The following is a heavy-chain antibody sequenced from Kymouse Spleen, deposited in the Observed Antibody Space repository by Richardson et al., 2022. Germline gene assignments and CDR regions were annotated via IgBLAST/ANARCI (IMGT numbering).Heavy chain of an antibody. CDR3: ASSGYNPSAAIPAYYYYGMDV. V-gene: IGHV1-3*01. CDR1: GYTFTSYA. Sequence: QVQLVQSGAEVKKPGASVKVSCKASGYTFTSYAMHWVRQAPGQRLEWMGWINAGNGNTKYSQKFQGRVTITRDTSASTAYMELSSLRSEDTAVYYCASSGYNPSAAIPAYYYYGMDVWGQGTTVTVSS. J-gene: IGHJ6*02. D-gene: IGHD5-18,IGHD2-8*01,IGHD5-18*01. CDR2: INAGNGNT.